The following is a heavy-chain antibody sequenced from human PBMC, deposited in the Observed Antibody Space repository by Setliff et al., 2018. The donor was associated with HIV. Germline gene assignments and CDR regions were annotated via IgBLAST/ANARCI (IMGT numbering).Heavy chain of an antibody. Sequence: PGESLKISCAASGFTFSYYSMNWVRQAPGKGLEWVSYISSSSDTIYYADSVKGRFTISRDNAKNSRYLQMNSLRAEYTAIYYCARGVVVAAHNWFDRRGQGTLFTVSS. CDR2: ISSSSDTI. CDR3: ARGVVVAAHNWFDR. V-gene: IGHV3-48*01. D-gene: IGHD2-15*01. J-gene: IGHJ5*02. CDR1: GFTFSYYS.